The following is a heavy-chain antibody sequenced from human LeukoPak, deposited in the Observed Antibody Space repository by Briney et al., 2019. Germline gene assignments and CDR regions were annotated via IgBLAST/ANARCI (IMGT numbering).Heavy chain of an antibody. J-gene: IGHJ4*02. CDR1: GFTFSRYW. Sequence: PGGSLRLSCAASGFTFSRYWMHWVRQAPGKGLVWVSRINSDGGSTNYADSVKGRFTISRDNAKNTLYLQMNSLGAEDTAVYYCARSDSSAYGNYWGQGTLVTVSS. CDR3: ARSDSSAYGNY. CDR2: INSDGGST. D-gene: IGHD3-22*01. V-gene: IGHV3-74*01.